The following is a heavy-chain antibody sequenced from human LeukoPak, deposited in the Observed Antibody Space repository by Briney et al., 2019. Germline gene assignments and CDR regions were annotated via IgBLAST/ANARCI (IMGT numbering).Heavy chain of an antibody. J-gene: IGHJ5*02. CDR3: ARDMVRGVRVSFDP. D-gene: IGHD3-10*01. CDR1: GYTFTRYY. CDR2: INPNSGGT. Sequence: ASVKVSCKASGYTFTRYYMHWVRQAPGQGLEWMGWINPNSGGTNNARRFQGRVTMTRDTSISTPHMELSRPRADDTAVYYCARDMVRGVRVSFDPWGQGTLVTVSS. V-gene: IGHV1-2*02.